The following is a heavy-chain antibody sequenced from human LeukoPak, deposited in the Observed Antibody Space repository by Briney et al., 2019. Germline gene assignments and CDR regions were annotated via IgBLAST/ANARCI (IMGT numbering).Heavy chain of an antibody. D-gene: IGHD2-2*02. Sequence: GGSLRLSCAASGFTFSGFAMSWGRQAPGKGLEWVSTITSTGGSTYYAGSVKGRFTISRDNSKNTLYLQMNSLRAEDTAVYFCAKTMGAIDHDYWGQGTLVTVSS. J-gene: IGHJ4*02. CDR1: GFTFSGFA. CDR2: ITSTGGST. CDR3: AKTMGAIDHDY. V-gene: IGHV3-23*01.